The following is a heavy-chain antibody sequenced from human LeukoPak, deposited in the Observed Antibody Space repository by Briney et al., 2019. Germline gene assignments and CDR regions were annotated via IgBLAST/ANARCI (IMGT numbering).Heavy chain of an antibody. CDR3: ARGSRGYSYGFYYYYYMDV. V-gene: IGHV4-59*01. CDR2: IYYSGST. J-gene: IGHJ6*03. CDR1: GGSFSGYY. Sequence: SETLSLTCAVYGGSFSGYYWSWIRQPPGKGLEWIGYIYYSGSTNYNPSLKSRVTISVDTSKNQFSLKLSSVTAADTAVYYCARGSRGYSYGFYYYYYMDVWGKGTTVTISS. D-gene: IGHD5-18*01.